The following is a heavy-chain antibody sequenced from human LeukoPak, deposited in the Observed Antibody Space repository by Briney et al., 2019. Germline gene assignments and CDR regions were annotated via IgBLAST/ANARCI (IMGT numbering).Heavy chain of an antibody. V-gene: IGHV1-18*01. D-gene: IGHD2-15*01. CDR3: ARDIVVVVAATDYYGMDV. CDR1: GHTFTSYG. J-gene: IGHJ6*02. CDR2: ISAYNGNT. Sequence: ASVKVSCKASGHTFTSYGISWVRQAPGQGLEWMGWISAYNGNTNYAQKLQGRVTMTTDTSTSTAYMELRSLRSDDTAVYYCARDIVVVVAATDYYGMDVWGQGTTVTVSS.